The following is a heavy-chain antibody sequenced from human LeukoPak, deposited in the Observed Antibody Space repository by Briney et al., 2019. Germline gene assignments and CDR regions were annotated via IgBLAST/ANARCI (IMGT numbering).Heavy chain of an antibody. D-gene: IGHD4-11*01. V-gene: IGHV3-23*01. Sequence: GGSLRLSCAASGFTFSSYAMSWVRQAPGKGLEWVSVLSGSGGSTYHADSVKGRFTISRDNSKNTLYLQMNSLRAVDTAVYYCAKAYSNYFYDYWGQGTLVTVSS. CDR2: LSGSGGST. CDR1: GFTFSSYA. J-gene: IGHJ4*02. CDR3: AKAYSNYFYDY.